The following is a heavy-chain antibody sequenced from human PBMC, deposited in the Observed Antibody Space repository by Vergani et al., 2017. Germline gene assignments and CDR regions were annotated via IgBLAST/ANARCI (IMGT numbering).Heavy chain of an antibody. CDR3: ARDTFHFDSENYDDVFDS. Sequence: QVQLQESGPGLVKPPGTLSLTCAVSGGSISSSNWWSWVRQPPGKGLEWIGEIYHSGSTNYNPSLKSRVTISVDKSKNQFSLKLSSVTAADTAVYYCARDTFHFDSENYDDVFDSWGQGTMVIVSS. CDR1: GGSISSSNW. V-gene: IGHV4-4*03. D-gene: IGHD3-16*01. CDR2: IYHSGST. J-gene: IGHJ3*02.